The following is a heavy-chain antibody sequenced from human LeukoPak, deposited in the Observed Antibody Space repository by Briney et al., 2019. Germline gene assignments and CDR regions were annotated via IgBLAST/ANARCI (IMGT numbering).Heavy chain of an antibody. CDR3: AKAITGMRFCLDV. CDR2: SGTGGST. V-gene: IGHV3-23*01. CDR1: GFTFSSYA. Sequence: GGSLRLSCAASGFTFSSYAMSWVRQAPGKGLEWVSTSGTGGSTYYPDSVKGRTTISRDNSKNMLCVQMNNLRAEDTAVYYCAKAITGMRFCLDVWGQGTTVTVSS. J-gene: IGHJ6*02. D-gene: IGHD1-1*01.